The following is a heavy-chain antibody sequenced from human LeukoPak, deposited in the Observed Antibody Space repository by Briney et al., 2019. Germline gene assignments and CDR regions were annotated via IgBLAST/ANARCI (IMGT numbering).Heavy chain of an antibody. CDR1: GGPIRNSY. V-gene: IGHV4-4*07. D-gene: IGHD3-3*01. Sequence: PSETLSLTCTVSGGPIRNSYWSWVRHSAGTGMQWIGRIHGTLGSTNHNPSLKSRVVMSLDTSSNQFSLRLSAMSAADTATYYCARIFDRDIWGQGTLATVSP. CDR3: ARIFDRDI. CDR2: IHGTLGST. J-gene: IGHJ3*02.